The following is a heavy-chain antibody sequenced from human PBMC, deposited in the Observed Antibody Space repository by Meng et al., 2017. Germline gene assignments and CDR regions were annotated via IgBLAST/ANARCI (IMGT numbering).Heavy chain of an antibody. CDR1: GGTFSSYA. J-gene: IGHJ6*02. D-gene: IGHD6-13*01. CDR3: ATPTKAAAGKNDYYYGMDV. CDR2: IIPIFGTA. V-gene: IGHV1-69*13. Sequence: SVKVSCKASGGTFSSYAISWVRQAPGQGLEWMGGIIPIFGTANYAQKFKGRVTITADESTSTAYMELNSLRSEDTAVYYCATPTKAAAGKNDYYYGMDVWGQGTTVTVSS.